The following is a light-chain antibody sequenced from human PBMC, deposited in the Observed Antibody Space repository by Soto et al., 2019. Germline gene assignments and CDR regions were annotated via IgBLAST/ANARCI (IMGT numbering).Light chain of an antibody. CDR2: GSS. CDR3: QQYGSSPFT. CDR1: QSVSSNY. V-gene: IGKV3-20*01. Sequence: DSVLTQSPGTLSLSPGASASLSCRASQSVSSNYLAWYQQKPGQAPRLLISGSSIRATGIPKRFSGSASGTNFTLTISSLEPEDFAVFYCQQYGSSPFTFGPGTKVDIK. J-gene: IGKJ3*01.